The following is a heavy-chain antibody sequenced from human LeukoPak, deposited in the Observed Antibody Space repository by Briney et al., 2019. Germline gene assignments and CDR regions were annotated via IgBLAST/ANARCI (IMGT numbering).Heavy chain of an antibody. CDR1: GFTFDDYA. CDR3: ARLGGDDAFDI. D-gene: IGHD3-10*01. CDR2: ISWNSGSI. V-gene: IGHV3-9*03. J-gene: IGHJ3*02. Sequence: PGGSLRLSCAASGFTFDDYAMHWVRQAPGKGLEWVSGISWNSGSIGYADSVKGRFTISRDNAKNSLYLQMNSLRAEDMALYYCARLGGDDAFDIWGQGTMVTVSS.